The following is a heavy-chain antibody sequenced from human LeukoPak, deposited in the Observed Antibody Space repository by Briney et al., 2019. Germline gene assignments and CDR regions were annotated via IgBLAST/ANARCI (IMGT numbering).Heavy chain of an antibody. V-gene: IGHV4-59*01. D-gene: IGHD6-19*01. CDR2: IYYSGST. CDR1: GGSISSYY. J-gene: IGHJ4*02. CDR3: AREDSSGWYVY. Sequence: SETLSLTCTVSGGSISSYYWSWIRQPPGKGLEWIGYIYYSGSTNYNPSLKSRVTISVDTSKNQFSLKLSSVTAADTAVYYCAREDSSGWYVYWGQGTLVTVSS.